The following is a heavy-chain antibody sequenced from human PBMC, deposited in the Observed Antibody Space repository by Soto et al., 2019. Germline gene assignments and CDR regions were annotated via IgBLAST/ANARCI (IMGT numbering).Heavy chain of an antibody. D-gene: IGHD1-26*01. Sequence: GGSLRLSCATAGFTFSSYEMNWVRQAPGKGLEWVSYISNSGSTTNYADSVKGRFTISRDNAKNTLYLQMNSLRAEDTAVYYCARPKGYSGSYSAYWGQGTLVTVP. CDR2: ISNSGSTT. CDR1: GFTFSSYE. CDR3: ARPKGYSGSYSAY. J-gene: IGHJ4*02. V-gene: IGHV3-48*03.